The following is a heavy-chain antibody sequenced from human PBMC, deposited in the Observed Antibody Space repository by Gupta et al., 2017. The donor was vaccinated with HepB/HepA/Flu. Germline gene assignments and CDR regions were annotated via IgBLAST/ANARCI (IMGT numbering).Heavy chain of an antibody. CDR3: AKDRSSGEYYFDY. J-gene: IGHJ4*02. V-gene: IGHV3-30*18. Sequence: QVQLVESGGGVVQPGRSLRLSCAASGFTFSSYGMHWVRQAPGKGLEWVAVISYEGSNKYYADSVKGRFTISRDNSKNTLYLQMNSLRAEDTAVYYCAKDRSSGEYYFDYWGQGTLVTVSS. CDR1: GFTFSSYG. CDR2: ISYEGSNK. D-gene: IGHD3-10*01.